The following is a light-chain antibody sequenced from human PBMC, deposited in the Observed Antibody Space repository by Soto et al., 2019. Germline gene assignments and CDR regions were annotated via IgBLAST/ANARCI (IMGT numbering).Light chain of an antibody. J-gene: IGKJ1*01. CDR1: EGISDY. CDR2: TAS. V-gene: IGKV1-39*01. CDR3: QQTNTAPWT. Sequence: DIQMTQSPSSLSASVGDRVTISCRASEGISDYLAWYQQKPGKAPKLLINTASSLRSGVPSRFSGGGSGTDFTLTIDSLQPEDFATYFCQQTNTAPWTFGQGTKVDIK.